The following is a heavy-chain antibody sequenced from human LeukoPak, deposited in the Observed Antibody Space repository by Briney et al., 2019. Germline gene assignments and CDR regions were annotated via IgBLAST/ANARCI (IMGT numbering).Heavy chain of an antibody. CDR1: GYSISSGLH. V-gene: IGHV4-38-2*02. CDR3: ARDVDLERFDY. J-gene: IGHJ4*02. CDR2: TYHSGST. Sequence: SETLSLTCSVSGYSISSGLHWAWIRQPPGKGLEWIGSTYHSGSTYYNPSLKSRVTISIDTSMNQFSLRLSSVTAADTAVYFCARDVDLERFDYWGQGTLVTVSS. D-gene: IGHD1-1*01.